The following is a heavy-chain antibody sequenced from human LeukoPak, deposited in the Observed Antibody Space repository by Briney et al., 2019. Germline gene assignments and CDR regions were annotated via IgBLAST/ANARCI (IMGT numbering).Heavy chain of an antibody. V-gene: IGHV3-11*06. CDR1: GFTFSDYY. CDR3: VRGFIAAAGHCDY. J-gene: IGHJ4*02. CDR2: ISSSSSYT. D-gene: IGHD6-13*01. Sequence: GGSLRLSCAASGFTFSDYYMSWIRQAPGKGLEWVSYISSSSSYTNYADSVKGRFTISRDNAKNSLYLQMNSLRAEDTAVYYCVRGFIAAAGHCDYWGQGTPVTVSS.